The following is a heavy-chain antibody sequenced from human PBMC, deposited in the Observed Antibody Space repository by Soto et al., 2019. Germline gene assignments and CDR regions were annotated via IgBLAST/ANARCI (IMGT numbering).Heavy chain of an antibody. D-gene: IGHD2-21*01. CDR3: AREFLLEDI. CDR1: GFTFSRYN. J-gene: IGHJ3*02. CDR2: ISGSSNSL. V-gene: IGHV3-48*02. Sequence: EVQLVESGGGLVQPGGSLRLSCAASGFTFSRYNMNWVRQAPGKGLEWLSYISGSSNSLHYADSVRGRFTISRDNAKNSLYLQMNSLTDEDAAVYYCAREFLLEDIWGQGTMVTVSS.